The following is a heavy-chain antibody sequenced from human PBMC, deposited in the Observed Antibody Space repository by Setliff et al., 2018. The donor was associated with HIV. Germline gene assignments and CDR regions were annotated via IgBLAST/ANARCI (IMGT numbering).Heavy chain of an antibody. Sequence: SETLSLTCAVYGGSFSDYSWNWVRQPPGKTLEWIGYIYDSGSTNYNPSLESRVTMSLDTSKTQFSLKLSSVIAADTAVYYCTTSTVAGLFDYWDQGAPVTVSS. D-gene: IGHD6-19*01. CDR1: GGSFSDYS. V-gene: IGHV4-34*01. J-gene: IGHJ4*02. CDR3: TTSTVAGLFDY. CDR2: IYDSGST.